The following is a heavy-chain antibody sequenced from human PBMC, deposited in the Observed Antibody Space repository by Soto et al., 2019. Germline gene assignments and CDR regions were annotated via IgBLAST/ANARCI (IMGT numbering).Heavy chain of an antibody. V-gene: IGHV1-69*06. CDR2: ILPMYRKT. D-gene: IGHD1-1*01. Sequence: QVRLAQSEAEVRSPGSAVRVSCKASGANVNVYGITWVRQAPRQGREWVGAILPMYRKTNYAQNFQGRVTIIADKSPDTVYLELSRLTSDDTATYFCARVVQLGSNYAMDVWGQGTTVGVSS. CDR3: ARVVQLGSNYAMDV. CDR1: GANVNVYG. J-gene: IGHJ6*01.